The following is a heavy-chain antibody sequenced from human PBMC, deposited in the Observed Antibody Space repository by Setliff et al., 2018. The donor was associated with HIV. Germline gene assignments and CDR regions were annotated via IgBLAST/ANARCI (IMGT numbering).Heavy chain of an antibody. J-gene: IGHJ4*02. CDR1: GFTFDNYA. CDR2: VNRDGSST. CDR3: ARVYTYTYDY. Sequence: GGSLRLSCAASGFTFDNYAVSWVRQAPGKGLVWVSRVNRDGSSTTYADSVKGRFTISRDNAKNSVYLEMNSLRDEDTALYYCARVYTYTYDYWGQGTLVTVSS. D-gene: IGHD1-1*01. V-gene: IGHV3-74*01.